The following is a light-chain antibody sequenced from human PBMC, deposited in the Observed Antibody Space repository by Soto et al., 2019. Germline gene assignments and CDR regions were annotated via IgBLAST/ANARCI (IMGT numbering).Light chain of an antibody. CDR2: EAT. J-gene: IGLJ1*01. CDR3: CSYVAGISYV. Sequence: QSALTQPTSVSGSPGQSITISCSGTSSDVGSYNLVSWYQHHPGQAPKLLIYEATKRPSGVSNRFSGSKSGNTASLTISGLQPEDEADYYCCSYVAGISYVFGTGTKLTVL. CDR1: SSDVGSYNL. V-gene: IGLV2-23*01.